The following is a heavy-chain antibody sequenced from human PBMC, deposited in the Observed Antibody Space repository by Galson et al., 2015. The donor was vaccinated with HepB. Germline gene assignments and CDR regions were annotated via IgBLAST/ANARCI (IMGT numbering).Heavy chain of an antibody. V-gene: IGHV5-51*01. Sequence: QSGAEVKKPGESLKISCKGAGYSFTSYWIGWVRQMPGKGLEWMGIISPGDSDTRYSPSFQGQVTISADKSISTAYLQWSSLKASDTAMYYCARDVVVTAIHQGYYYYSMDVWGQGTTVTVSS. CDR2: ISPGDSDT. J-gene: IGHJ6*02. CDR3: ARDVVVTAIHQGYYYYSMDV. CDR1: GYSFTSYW. D-gene: IGHD2-21*02.